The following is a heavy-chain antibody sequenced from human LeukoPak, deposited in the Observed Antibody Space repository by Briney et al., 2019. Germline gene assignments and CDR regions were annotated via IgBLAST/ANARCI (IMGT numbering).Heavy chain of an antibody. CDR3: ARDRPRYCSSTSCYDYYYYGMDV. J-gene: IGHJ6*02. CDR2: IKQDGSEK. CDR1: GFTFSSYW. D-gene: IGHD2-2*01. Sequence: GGSPRLSCAASGFTFSSYWMSWVRQAPGKGLEWVANIKQDGSEKYYVDSVKGRFTISRDNAKNSLYLQMNSLRAEDTAVYYCARDRPRYCSSTSCYDYYYYGMDVWGQGTTVTVSS. V-gene: IGHV3-7*03.